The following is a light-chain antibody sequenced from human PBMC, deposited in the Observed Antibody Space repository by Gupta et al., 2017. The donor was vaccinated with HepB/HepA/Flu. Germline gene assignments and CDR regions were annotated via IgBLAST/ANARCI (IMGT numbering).Light chain of an antibody. CDR1: QSVSSSY. Sequence: EIVLTQSPGTLSLSPGERATLSCRASQSVSSSYLAWYQQKPGQAHRLRIYGASSRATGITDRFSGSGSGTDFTLTISRLEPEDCAVYYCSQKLTFGGGTKVEIK. CDR2: GAS. J-gene: IGKJ4*01. CDR3: SQKLT. V-gene: IGKV3-20*01.